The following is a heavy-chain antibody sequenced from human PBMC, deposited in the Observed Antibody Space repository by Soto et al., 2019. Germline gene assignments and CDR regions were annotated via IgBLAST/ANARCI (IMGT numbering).Heavy chain of an antibody. J-gene: IGHJ5*02. D-gene: IGHD6-19*01. CDR3: ARGVGSGWLTWFDT. Sequence: QVQLQESGPGLVKPSQTLSLTCTVSGGSISSGGYYWSWIRQHPGKGLEWIGYIDYSGSTYYNPSLKSRVTISVDTSKHQFSLKLSSVTAADTAVYYCARGVGSGWLTWFDTWGQGTLVTVSS. V-gene: IGHV4-31*03. CDR2: IDYSGST. CDR1: GGSISSGGYY.